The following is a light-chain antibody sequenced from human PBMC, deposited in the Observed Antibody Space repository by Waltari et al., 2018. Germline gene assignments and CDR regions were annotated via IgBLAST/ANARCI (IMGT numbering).Light chain of an antibody. J-gene: IGLJ3*02. CDR3: SSFAGRWV. V-gene: IGLV2-8*01. CDR2: EVT. CDR1: SSAFGNYNF. Sequence: QSALTQPPSASGSPGQSVTIPCTGTSSAFGNYNFVSWYQQHPGKAPKVIIYEVTKRSSGVPDRFSGSKSGNTASLTVSGLQAEDEADYYCSSFAGRWVFGGGTKLTVL.